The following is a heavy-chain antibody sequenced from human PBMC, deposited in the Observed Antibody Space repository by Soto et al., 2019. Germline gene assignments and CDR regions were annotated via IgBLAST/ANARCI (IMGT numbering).Heavy chain of an antibody. D-gene: IGHD6-19*01. CDR3: AREYSSGWYGVSSWFDP. CDR2: INAGNGNT. J-gene: IGHJ5*02. V-gene: IGHV1-3*01. CDR1: GYTFTNFG. Sequence: GASVKVSCKASGYTFTNFGISWVRQAPGQRLEWMGWINAGNGNTKYSQKFQGRVTITRDTSASTAYMELSSLRSEDTAVYYCAREYSSGWYGVSSWFDPWGQGTLVTVSS.